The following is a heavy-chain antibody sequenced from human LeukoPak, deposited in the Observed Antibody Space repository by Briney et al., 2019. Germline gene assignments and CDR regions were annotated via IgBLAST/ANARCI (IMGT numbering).Heavy chain of an antibody. Sequence: SETLSLTCTVSGGSTSSYYWSWIRQPPGKGLEWIGYIYYSGSTNYNPSLKSRVTISVDTSKNQFSLKLSSVTAADTAVYYCARLFPFSSLLSPFGYFDYWGQGTLVTVSS. D-gene: IGHD3-16*01. V-gene: IGHV4-59*08. CDR2: IYYSGST. CDR1: GGSTSSYY. J-gene: IGHJ4*02. CDR3: ARLFPFSSLLSPFGYFDY.